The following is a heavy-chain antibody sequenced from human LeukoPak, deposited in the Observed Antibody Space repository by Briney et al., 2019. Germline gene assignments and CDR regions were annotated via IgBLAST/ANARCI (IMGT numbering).Heavy chain of an antibody. V-gene: IGHV1-18*01. J-gene: IGHJ4*02. D-gene: IGHD2-2*02. Sequence: ASVKVSCKASGYTFTSYGISWVRQAPGQGLEWMGWISAYNGNTNYAQKLQGRVTMTTDTSTSTAYMELRSLRSDDTAVYHCARDLRCSSTSCYTLGLFDYWGQGTLVTVSS. CDR2: ISAYNGNT. CDR1: GYTFTSYG. CDR3: ARDLRCSSTSCYTLGLFDY.